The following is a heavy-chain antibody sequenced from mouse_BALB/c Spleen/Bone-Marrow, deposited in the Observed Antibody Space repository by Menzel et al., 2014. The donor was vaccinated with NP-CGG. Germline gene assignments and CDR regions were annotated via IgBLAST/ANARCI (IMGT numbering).Heavy chain of an antibody. CDR1: GYSITSGYS. CDR2: IHYSGST. Sequence: EVHLVESGPDLVKPSQSLSLTCTVTGYSITSGYSCHWIRQFPGNKLEWMGYIHYSGSTNYNPSLKSRISITRDTSKNQFFLQLNSVTTEDTATYYCARSTTVVVDYWGQGTTLTVSS. CDR3: ARSTTVVVDY. V-gene: IGHV3-1*02. D-gene: IGHD1-1*01. J-gene: IGHJ2*01.